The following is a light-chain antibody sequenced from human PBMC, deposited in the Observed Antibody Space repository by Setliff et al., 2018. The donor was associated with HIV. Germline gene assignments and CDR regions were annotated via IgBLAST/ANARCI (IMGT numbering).Light chain of an antibody. J-gene: IGLJ1*01. CDR1: SSDVGGYNY. CDR2: DVS. Sequence: QSVLTQPRSVSGSPGRSVTISCTGTSSDVGGYNYVSWYQQHPGKAPKLMIYDVSKRPSGVPDRFSGSKSGNTASLTISGLQAEDEADYYCCSYAGSYTFYVFGTGTKV. CDR3: CSYAGSYTFYV. V-gene: IGLV2-11*01.